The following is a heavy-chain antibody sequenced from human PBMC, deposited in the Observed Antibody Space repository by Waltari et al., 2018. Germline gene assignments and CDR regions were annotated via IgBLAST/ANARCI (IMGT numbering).Heavy chain of an antibody. J-gene: IGHJ4*02. CDR1: GFTFGTQW. CDR2: RKEDGREI. CDR3: ARNRAITY. V-gene: IGHV3-7*01. D-gene: IGHD1-20*01. Sequence: EVQLVESGGGLVQPGGSLRLSCAASGFTFGTQWMSWVRQAPGKGLGGGAKRKEDGREIYYVDSVKGRFTISRDNPKNSLYLQMNSLRVDDTAVYYCARNRAITYWGQGTQVTVSS.